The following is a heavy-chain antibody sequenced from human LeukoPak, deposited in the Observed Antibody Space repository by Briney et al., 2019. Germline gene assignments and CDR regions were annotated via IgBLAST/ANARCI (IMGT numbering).Heavy chain of an antibody. CDR2: ISWNSGSI. CDR3: AKDSEEGYCSSTSCSLGAFDI. CDR1: GFTFDDYA. D-gene: IGHD2-2*01. V-gene: IGHV3-9*01. Sequence: GRSLRLSCAASGFTFDDYAVHWVRQAPGKGLEWVSGISWNSGSIGYADSVKGRFTISRDNAKNSLYLQMNSLRAEDTALYYCAKDSEEGYCSSTSCSLGAFDIWGQGTMVTVSS. J-gene: IGHJ3*02.